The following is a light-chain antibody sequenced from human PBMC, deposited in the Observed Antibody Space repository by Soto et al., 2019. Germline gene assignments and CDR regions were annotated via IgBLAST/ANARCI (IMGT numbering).Light chain of an antibody. Sequence: EIVLTQSPGTLSLSPGERATLSCRSSHSVSSNYLAWYQQKPGQAPRLLIYDVSSRATGIPDRFSGSGSGTDFTLPISIREPVDFAVYYCQQYGISPTFGQGTKVEIK. J-gene: IGKJ1*01. V-gene: IGKV3-20*01. CDR3: QQYGISPT. CDR1: HSVSSNY. CDR2: DVS.